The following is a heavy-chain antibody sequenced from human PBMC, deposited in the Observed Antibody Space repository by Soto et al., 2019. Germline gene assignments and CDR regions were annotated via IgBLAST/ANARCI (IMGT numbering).Heavy chain of an antibody. CDR2: INPNSGGT. CDR1: GYTFTGYY. Sequence: ASVKVSCKASGYTFTGYYMHWVRQAPGQGLEWMGWINPNSGGTNYAQKFQGRVTMTRDTSISTAYMELSRLRSDDTAVYYCARDQWPGPYSWFDPWGQGTLVTVS. J-gene: IGHJ5*02. V-gene: IGHV1-2*02. CDR3: ARDQWPGPYSWFDP. D-gene: IGHD6-19*01.